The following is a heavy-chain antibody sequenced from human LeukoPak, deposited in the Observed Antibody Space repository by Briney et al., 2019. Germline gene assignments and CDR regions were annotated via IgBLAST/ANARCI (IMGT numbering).Heavy chain of an antibody. J-gene: IGHJ3*02. V-gene: IGHV4-59*08. Sequence: PGGSLRLSCVASGFSLSSHGMSWIRQPPGKGLEWIGYIYYSGSTNYNPSLKSRVTISVDTSKNQFSLRLSSVTAADTAVYYCARHDLAYCGGDCYSGAFDIWGQGTMVTVSS. D-gene: IGHD2-21*02. CDR1: GFSLSSHG. CDR2: IYYSGST. CDR3: ARHDLAYCGGDCYSGAFDI.